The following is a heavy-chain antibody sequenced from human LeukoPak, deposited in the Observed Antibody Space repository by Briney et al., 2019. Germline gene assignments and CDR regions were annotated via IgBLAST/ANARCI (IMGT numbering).Heavy chain of an antibody. CDR2: IYYSGST. D-gene: IGHD2-2*01. V-gene: IGHV4-59*01. Sequence: KPSETLSLTCTVSGGSISSYYWSWIRQPPGKGLEWIGYIYYSGSTNYNPSLKSRVTISVDTSKNQFSLKLSSVTAADTAVYYCARAGRYCSSTSCRPPLFDPWGQGTLVTVSS. J-gene: IGHJ5*02. CDR1: GGSISSYY. CDR3: ARAGRYCSSTSCRPPLFDP.